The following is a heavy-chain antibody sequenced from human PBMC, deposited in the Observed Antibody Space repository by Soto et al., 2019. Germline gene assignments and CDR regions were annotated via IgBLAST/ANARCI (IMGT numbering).Heavy chain of an antibody. CDR3: ARGLVIRPYYYHGXDX. Sequence: ETLSLTCTVSGGSISSGDYFWSWIRQSPGKGLAWIGYISSIGSTYYNPSLKSRVSVSRDTSKNQFSLKLSSGTTTDTAVYXCARGLVIRPYYYHGXDXWGXGTAVT. D-gene: IGHD3-9*01. J-gene: IGHJ6*02. CDR2: ISSIGST. CDR1: GGSISSGDYF. V-gene: IGHV4-30-4*02.